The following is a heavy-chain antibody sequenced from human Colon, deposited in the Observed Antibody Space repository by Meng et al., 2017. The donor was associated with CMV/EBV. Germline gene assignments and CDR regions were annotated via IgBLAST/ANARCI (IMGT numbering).Heavy chain of an antibody. Sequence: ASVKVSCKASGYTFINYAISWVRQAPRQGLEWMGWISTYRGNTNYAQNFQGRVTMTTDTSTSTAYMELRSLRSDDTAVYYCAREDTMRDFDYWGQGTLVTVSS. D-gene: IGHD3-22*01. CDR2: ISTYRGNT. CDR1: GYTFINYA. J-gene: IGHJ4*02. CDR3: AREDTMRDFDY. V-gene: IGHV1-18*01.